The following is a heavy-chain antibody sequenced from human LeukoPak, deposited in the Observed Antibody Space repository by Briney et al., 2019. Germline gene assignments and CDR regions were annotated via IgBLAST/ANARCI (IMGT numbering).Heavy chain of an antibody. CDR3: ARHASSGAVAGTGAFDY. CDR2: INHSGST. J-gene: IGHJ4*02. V-gene: IGHV4-34*01. CDR1: GGSFSGYY. Sequence: SETLSLTCAVYGGSFSGYYWSWIRQPPGKGLEWIGEINHSGSTNYNPSLKSRVTISVDTSKNQFSLKLSSVTAADTAVYYCARHASSGAVAGTGAFDYWGQGTLVTVSS. D-gene: IGHD6-19*01.